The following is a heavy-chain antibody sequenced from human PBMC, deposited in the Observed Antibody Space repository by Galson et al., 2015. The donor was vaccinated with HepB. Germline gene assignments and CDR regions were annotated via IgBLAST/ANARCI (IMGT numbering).Heavy chain of an antibody. Sequence: SVKVSCKVSGYTLTELSMHWVRQAPGKGLEWMGGFDPEDGETIYAQKFQGRVTMTEDTSTDTAYMELSSLRSEDTAVYYCATDPTGQGMATTDVGLLGWGQGTLVTVSS. D-gene: IGHD5-24*01. V-gene: IGHV1-24*01. J-gene: IGHJ4*02. CDR3: ATDPTGQGMATTDVGLLG. CDR2: FDPEDGET. CDR1: GYTLTELS.